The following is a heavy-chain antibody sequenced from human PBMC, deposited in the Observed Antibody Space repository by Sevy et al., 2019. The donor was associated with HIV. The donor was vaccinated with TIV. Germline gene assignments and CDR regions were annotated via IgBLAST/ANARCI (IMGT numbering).Heavy chain of an antibody. CDR2: IIYDGSIN. CDR3: ARDQHDYAGNVRTGWFDP. D-gene: IGHD4-17*01. J-gene: IGHJ5*02. CDR1: GFTFSSYT. Sequence: GGSLRLSCAASGFTFSSYTMHWVRQAPGKGLEWVANIIYDGSINYYADSVKGRFTIARDNSKNTLYLQMNSLSAEDTAVYDCARDQHDYAGNVRTGWFDPWGQGILVTVSS. V-gene: IGHV3-30-3*01.